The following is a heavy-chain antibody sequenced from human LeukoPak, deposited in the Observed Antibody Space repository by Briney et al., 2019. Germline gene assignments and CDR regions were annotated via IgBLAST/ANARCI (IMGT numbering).Heavy chain of an antibody. D-gene: IGHD3-10*01. CDR3: ARAGIFDY. J-gene: IGHJ4*02. V-gene: IGHV1-46*01. Sequence: GASVKVSCKASGYTFSSYGISWVRQAPGQGLEWMGIINPSGGSTSYAQKFQGRVTMTRDTSTSTVYMELSSLRSEDTAVYYCARAGIFDYWGQGTLVTVSS. CDR1: GYTFSSYG. CDR2: INPSGGST.